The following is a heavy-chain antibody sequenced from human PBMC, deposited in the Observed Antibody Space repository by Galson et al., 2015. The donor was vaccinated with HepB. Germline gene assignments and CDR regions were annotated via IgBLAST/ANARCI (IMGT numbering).Heavy chain of an antibody. Sequence: QSGAEVKKPGESLRISCKGSEYSFTSYWISWVRQMPGKGLEWMGKIDLGESHTNYSPSSQGHVIISADKSISTAYLQWGSLQASDTAMYYCAGRRGLRIYWGQGTLVTVSS. J-gene: IGHJ4*02. V-gene: IGHV5-10-1*01. CDR2: IDLGESHT. CDR3: AGRRGLRIY. D-gene: IGHD3-10*01. CDR1: EYSFTSYW.